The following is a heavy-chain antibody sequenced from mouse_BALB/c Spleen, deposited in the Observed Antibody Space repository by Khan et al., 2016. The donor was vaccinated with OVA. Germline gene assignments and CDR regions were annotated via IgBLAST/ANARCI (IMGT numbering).Heavy chain of an antibody. CDR3: ARTARIKY. V-gene: IGHV3-1*02. D-gene: IGHD1-2*01. J-gene: IGHJ2*01. CDR1: GYSITSSYG. Sequence: VQLKQSGPGLVKPSHSLSLTCTVTGYSITSSYGWNWIRQFPGNQLEWMGYIRYNGSTNYNPYLKGRISITRDTSKNPFFLQLNSVTTEDTATYYCARTARIKYWGQGTTLTVSS. CDR2: IRYNGST.